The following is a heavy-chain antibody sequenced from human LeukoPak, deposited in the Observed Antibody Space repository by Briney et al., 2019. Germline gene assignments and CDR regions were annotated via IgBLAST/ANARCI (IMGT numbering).Heavy chain of an antibody. V-gene: IGHV4-34*01. CDR1: GESLNGHY. CDR2: GDDRGGT. Sequence: SETLSLTCAVYGESLNGHYWSWIRQSPGKGLEWIGEGDDRGGTKFNPSFKSRVTISADTSKNQFSLKLNSVTAADTAVYHCAKNGQTGFSFDPWGQGTLVAVS. J-gene: IGHJ5*02. CDR3: AKNGQTGFSFDP. D-gene: IGHD3-9*01.